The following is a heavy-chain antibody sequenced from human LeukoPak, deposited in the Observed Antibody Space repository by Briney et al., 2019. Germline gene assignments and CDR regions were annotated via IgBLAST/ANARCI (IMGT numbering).Heavy chain of an antibody. Sequence: GGSLRLSCAASGFTFSSYAMSWVRQAPGKGLEWVSAISGSGGSTYYADSVKGRFTISRDNAKNSLYLQMNSLRAEDTAFYYCAKDKEYSSSLLAPGYFDLWGRGTLVTVSS. CDR2: ISGSGGST. V-gene: IGHV3-23*01. J-gene: IGHJ2*01. CDR1: GFTFSSYA. CDR3: AKDKEYSSSLLAPGYFDL. D-gene: IGHD6-13*01.